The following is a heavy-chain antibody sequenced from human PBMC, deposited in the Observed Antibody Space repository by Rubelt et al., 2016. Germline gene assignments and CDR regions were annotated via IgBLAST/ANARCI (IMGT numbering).Heavy chain of an antibody. J-gene: IGHJ4*02. Sequence: SAYNGNTNYARKLQGRVTMPTDTSTSTAYMELRSLRSEDTAVYYCARAPYSSSWYHIDYWGQGTLVTVSS. D-gene: IGHD6-13*01. V-gene: IGHV1-18*01. CDR2: SAYNGNT. CDR3: ARAPYSSSWYHIDY.